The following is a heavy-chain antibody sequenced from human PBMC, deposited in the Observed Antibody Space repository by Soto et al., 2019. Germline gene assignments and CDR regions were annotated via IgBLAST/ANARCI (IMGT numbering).Heavy chain of an antibody. CDR3: ARVATVPVINRFDLDV. J-gene: IGHJ6*04. V-gene: IGHV3-72*01. Sequence: EVQLVESGGGLVQPGGSLRLSCAASGFTFSDHYMDWVRQAPGQGLEWVGRTRNKAKSYTTQYAASVIGRFTISRDDSKNSLYLQMNSLRTEDTAVYYCARVATVPVINRFDLDVWGRGTTVTVSS. CDR1: GFTFSDHY. CDR2: TRNKAKSYTT. D-gene: IGHD4-17*01.